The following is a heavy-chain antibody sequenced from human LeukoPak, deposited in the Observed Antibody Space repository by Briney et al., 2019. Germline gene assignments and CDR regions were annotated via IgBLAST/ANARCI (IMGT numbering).Heavy chain of an antibody. CDR3: ARTYYYDSSGYGY. J-gene: IGHJ4*02. D-gene: IGHD3-22*01. Sequence: GGSLRLSCAASGFTFSSRTMNWVRQAPGKGLEWVSHISTSGTTIYYADSVRGRFTISRDNAKNSLYLQMNSLRAEDTAVYYCARTYYYDSSGYGYWGQGTLVTVSS. CDR2: ISTSGTTI. V-gene: IGHV3-48*04. CDR1: GFTFSSRT.